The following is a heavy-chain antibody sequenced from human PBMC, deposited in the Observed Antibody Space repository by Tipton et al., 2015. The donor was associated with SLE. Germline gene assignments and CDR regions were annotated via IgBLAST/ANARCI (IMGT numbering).Heavy chain of an antibody. CDR1: GASLSSGDYF. Sequence: TLSLTCTVSGASLSSGDYFWSWIRQSAGKGLEWIGRIYTTGSTYYNPSLQSRVSMSVDTSKNQFSLKLRSLTAADTAIYYCARDADGSDYWGQGTLVTVSS. CDR2: IYTTGST. CDR3: ARDADGSDY. J-gene: IGHJ4*02. D-gene: IGHD6-25*01. V-gene: IGHV4-61*02.